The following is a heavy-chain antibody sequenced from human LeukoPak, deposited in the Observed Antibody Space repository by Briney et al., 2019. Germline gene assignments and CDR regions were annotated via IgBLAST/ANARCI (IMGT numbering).Heavy chain of an antibody. CDR1: GFSFSSYA. D-gene: IGHD6-13*01. Sequence: GTSLRLSCAASGFSFSSYAMHWVRQAPGKGLEWVAVVTYSGGTKYYADSARGRFTISRDNSNDTLYLQMHSLSAEDTAIYYCARVSYSSDWYFLDYWGQGILVTVSS. V-gene: IGHV3-30*01. CDR3: ARVSYSSDWYFLDY. CDR2: VTYSGGTK. J-gene: IGHJ4*02.